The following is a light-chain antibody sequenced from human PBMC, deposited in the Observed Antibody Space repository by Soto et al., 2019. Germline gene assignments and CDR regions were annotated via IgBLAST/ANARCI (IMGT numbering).Light chain of an antibody. J-gene: IGKJ1*01. CDR2: KAS. Sequence: DIQMTQSPSTLSASVGDRFTITCRASQSISTWLAWYQQKPGKXPKXXIYKASTLEGGVPSRFSGSGSGTELTINIGSLKPDDGETYDGQQYNSYPWTFGQGTKVEI. CDR3: QQYNSYPWT. CDR1: QSISTW. V-gene: IGKV1-5*03.